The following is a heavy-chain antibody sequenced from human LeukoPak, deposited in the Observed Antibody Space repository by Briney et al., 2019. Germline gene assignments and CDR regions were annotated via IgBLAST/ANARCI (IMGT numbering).Heavy chain of an antibody. J-gene: IGHJ3*02. D-gene: IGHD5-24*01. CDR3: ARGRWLPNAFDI. V-gene: IGHV4-59*01. Sequence: SETLSLTCTVSGDSINSYYWNWIRQPPGKGLEWIGYIYHSGSTDYNPSLKSRVTISVDTSKHQFSMKLKSVTAADTAVYFCARGRWLPNAFDIWGQGTMVTVFS. CDR1: GDSINSYY. CDR2: IYHSGST.